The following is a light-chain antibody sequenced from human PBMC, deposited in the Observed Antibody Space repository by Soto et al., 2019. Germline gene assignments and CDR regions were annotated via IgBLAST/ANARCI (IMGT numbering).Light chain of an antibody. J-gene: IGKJ4*01. Sequence: DIQMTQSPSSLSASVGDRVTITCRASQSISSYLNWYQQKPGKAPKLLIYAASSLQSGVPSRFSGSGSGTDFTLTISSLQPIDLATYYCQQSYSTPLTFGGGTKVEIK. CDR1: QSISSY. V-gene: IGKV1-39*01. CDR3: QQSYSTPLT. CDR2: AAS.